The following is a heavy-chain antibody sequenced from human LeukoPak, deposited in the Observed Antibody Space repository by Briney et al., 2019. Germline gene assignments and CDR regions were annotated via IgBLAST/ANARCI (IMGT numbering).Heavy chain of an antibody. D-gene: IGHD3-22*01. Sequence: PSETLSLTCTVSGGTMTNYYWSWIRQPAGKELEWIGRIYSSGSTNYNPSLKSRVTTSVDTSKNQFSLNLTSVTVADMAIYFCARVGVVESSGYHDYYFDFWGQGSLVTVSS. CDR1: GGTMTNYY. J-gene: IGHJ4*02. CDR3: ARVGVVESSGYHDYYFDF. CDR2: IYSSGST. V-gene: IGHV4-4*07.